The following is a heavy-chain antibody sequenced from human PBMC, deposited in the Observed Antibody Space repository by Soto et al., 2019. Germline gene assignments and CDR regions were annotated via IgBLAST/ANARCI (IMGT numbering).Heavy chain of an antibody. D-gene: IGHD6-19*01. V-gene: IGHV4-39*01. CDR2: IYYSGST. CDR1: GGSISSSSYY. J-gene: IGHJ4*02. Sequence: SETLSLTCTVSGGSISSSSYYWGWIRQPPGKGLEWIGSIYYSGSTYYNPSLKSRVTISVDTSKNQFSLKLSSVTAADTAVYYCARLSGYSSGWSRGYFDYCGQGTMVTVYS. CDR3: ARLSGYSSGWSRGYFDY.